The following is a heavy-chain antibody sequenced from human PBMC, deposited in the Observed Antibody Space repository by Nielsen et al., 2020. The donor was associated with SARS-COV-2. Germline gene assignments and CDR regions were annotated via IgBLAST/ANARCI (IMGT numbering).Heavy chain of an antibody. CDR2: ISYDGSNK. CDR3: AKDAGTSNYFYYGMDV. CDR1: GFTFSSYG. D-gene: IGHD1-1*01. Sequence: GGSLRLSCSASGFTFSSYGMHWVRQAPGKGLEWVAVISYDGSNKYYADSVKGRFTISRDNSKNTLYLQMNSLRAEDTAVYYCAKDAGTSNYFYYGMDVWGQGTTVTVSS. V-gene: IGHV3-30*18. J-gene: IGHJ6*02.